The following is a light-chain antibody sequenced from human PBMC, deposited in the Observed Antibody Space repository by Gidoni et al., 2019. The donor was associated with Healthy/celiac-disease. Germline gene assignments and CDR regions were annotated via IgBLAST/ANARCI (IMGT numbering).Light chain of an antibody. CDR2: AAS. J-gene: IGKJ3*01. Sequence: DIQMNQSPSSLSASVGDRVTITCRASQGISNYVAWYQQKPGKVPKLLIYAASTLQSGVPSRFSVSVSGTDFTLTISSLQPEDVATYYCQKYNSAPRTCXPXTKVDIK. CDR1: QGISNY. CDR3: QKYNSAPRT. V-gene: IGKV1-27*01.